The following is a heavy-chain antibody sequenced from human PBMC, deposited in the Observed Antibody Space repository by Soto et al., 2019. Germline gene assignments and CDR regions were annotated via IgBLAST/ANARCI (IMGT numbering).Heavy chain of an antibody. Sequence: PSETLSLTCAVSGYSISSGYYWGWIRQHPGKGLEWIGSIYHSGSTYYNPSLKSRVTISVDTSKNQSSLKLSSVTAADTAVYYCAREGEWYYDSSGYYPFDYWGQGTLVTVSS. V-gene: IGHV4-38-2*02. J-gene: IGHJ4*02. CDR1: GYSISSGYY. CDR3: AREGEWYYDSSGYYPFDY. CDR2: IYHSGST. D-gene: IGHD3-22*01.